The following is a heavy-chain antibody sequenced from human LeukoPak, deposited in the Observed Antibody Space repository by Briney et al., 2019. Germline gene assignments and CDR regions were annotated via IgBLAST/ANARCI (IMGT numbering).Heavy chain of an antibody. CDR1: GGSISSYY. CDR2: IYYSGST. J-gene: IGHJ6*02. Sequence: SETLSLTCTVSGGSISSYYWSWIRQPPGKGLEWIGYIYYSGSTNYNPSLKSRVTISVDTSKNQFSLKLSSVTAADTAVYYCARAPPYYYYGMDVWGQGTTVTVSS. V-gene: IGHV4-59*12. CDR3: ARAPPYYYYGMDV.